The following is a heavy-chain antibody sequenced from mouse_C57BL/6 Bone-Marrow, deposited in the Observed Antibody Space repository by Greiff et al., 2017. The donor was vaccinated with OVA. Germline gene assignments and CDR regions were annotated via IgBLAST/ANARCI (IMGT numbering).Heavy chain of an antibody. J-gene: IGHJ1*03. Sequence: VQLQQPGAELVKPGASVKLSCKASGYTFTSYWMQWVKQRPGQGLEWIGEIDPSDSYTNYNQKFKGKATLTVDTSSSTAYMQLSSLTSEDSAVYFCARFLYGYFDVWGTGTTVTVSS. CDR1: GYTFTSYW. D-gene: IGHD2-3*01. CDR3: ARFLYGYFDV. CDR2: IDPSDSYT. V-gene: IGHV1-50*01.